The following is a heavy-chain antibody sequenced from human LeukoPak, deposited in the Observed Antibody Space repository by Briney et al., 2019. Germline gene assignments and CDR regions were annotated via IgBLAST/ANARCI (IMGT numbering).Heavy chain of an antibody. CDR1: EYSFTNYW. V-gene: IGHV5-51*01. D-gene: IGHD6-19*01. Sequence: GESLKISCKGSEYSFTNYWIAWVRQMPGKGLEWMGIIYPGDSDTRYSPSFQGQVTISADKSIGTAYLQWSSLKASDTAMYYCARRDSAWYYFDYWGQGTLVTVSS. J-gene: IGHJ4*02. CDR3: ARRDSAWYYFDY. CDR2: IYPGDSDT.